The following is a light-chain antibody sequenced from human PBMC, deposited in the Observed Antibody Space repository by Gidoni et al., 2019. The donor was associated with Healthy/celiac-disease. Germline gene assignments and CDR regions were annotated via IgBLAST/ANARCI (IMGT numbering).Light chain of an antibody. CDR1: QSISSY. CDR3: QQSYSTLGIT. CDR2: AAS. V-gene: IGKV1-39*01. Sequence: DIQMTQSPSSLSASVGDRVTITCRASQSISSYLNWYQQKPGKAPKLLIYAASSLQSGVPSRFSGSGSGPDFTLTISSLQPEDFATYYCQQSYSTLGITFGQGTRLEIK. J-gene: IGKJ5*01.